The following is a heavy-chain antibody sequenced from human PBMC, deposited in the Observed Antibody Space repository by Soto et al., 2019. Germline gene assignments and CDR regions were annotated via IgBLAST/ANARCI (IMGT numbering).Heavy chain of an antibody. CDR3: ASEEATTRVGFYYYGMDV. CDR1: GFTFSSYG. J-gene: IGHJ6*02. Sequence: QVQLVESGGGVVQPGRSLRLSCAASGFTFSSYGMHWVRQAPGKGLEWVAVISYDGSNKYYADSVKGRFTISRDNSKNTLYLQMNSLRAEDTAVYYCASEEATTRVGFYYYGMDVWGQGTTVTVSS. V-gene: IGHV3-30*03. D-gene: IGHD5-12*01. CDR2: ISYDGSNK.